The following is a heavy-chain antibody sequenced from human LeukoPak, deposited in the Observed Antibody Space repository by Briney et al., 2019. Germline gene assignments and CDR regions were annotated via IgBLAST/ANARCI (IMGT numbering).Heavy chain of an antibody. V-gene: IGHV3-9*03. CDR1: GFTFDDYA. J-gene: IGHJ4*02. CDR2: ISWNSGSI. CDR3: TLRGSSSGGFDY. D-gene: IGHD6-6*01. Sequence: PGGSLRLSCAASGFTFDDYAMHWVRQAPGKGLEWVSGISWNSGSIGYADSVKGRFTISRDNAKNSLYLQMNSLRAEDMALYYCTLRGSSSGGFDYWGQGTLVTVSS.